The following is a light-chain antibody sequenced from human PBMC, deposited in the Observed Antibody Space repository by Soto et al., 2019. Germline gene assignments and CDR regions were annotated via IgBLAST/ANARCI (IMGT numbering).Light chain of an antibody. CDR3: SSFRSSSTSYV. V-gene: IGLV2-14*03. CDR1: SSDIGDSNY. CDR2: DVS. J-gene: IGLJ1*01. Sequence: QSALTQPASVSGSPGQPITISCTGTSSDIGDSNYVSWYQQHPGKAPKLVIYDVSNRPSGVSNRFSGSKSANTASLTISGLQAEDEADYYCSSFRSSSTSYVFGTGTKLTVL.